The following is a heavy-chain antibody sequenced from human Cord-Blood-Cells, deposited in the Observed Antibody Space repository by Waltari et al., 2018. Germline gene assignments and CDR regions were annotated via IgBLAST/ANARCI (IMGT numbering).Heavy chain of an antibody. CDR1: GYSFTSYW. Sequence: EVQLVQSGAEVKKPGESLKISCKGSGYSFTSYWIGWVRQMPGKGLEWSGIIYPGDSDTRYSPSFQGQVTISADKSISTAYLQWSSLKASDTAMYYFARPLFWSGYYDAFDIWGQGTMVTVSS. CDR3: ARPLFWSGYYDAFDI. J-gene: IGHJ3*02. V-gene: IGHV5-51*01. D-gene: IGHD3-3*01. CDR2: IYPGDSDT.